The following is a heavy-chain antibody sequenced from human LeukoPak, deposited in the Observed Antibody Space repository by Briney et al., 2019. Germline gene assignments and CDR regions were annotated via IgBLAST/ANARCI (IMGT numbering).Heavy chain of an antibody. Sequence: SVKVSCKASGGTFSSYAISWVRQAPGQGLEWMGGIIPIFGTANYAQKFQGRVTITTDESTSTAYMELSSLRSEDTAEYYCATAYYDFWSGYPPLFDYWGQGTLVTVSS. CDR3: ATAYYDFWSGYPPLFDY. D-gene: IGHD3-3*01. CDR1: GGTFSSYA. CDR2: IIPIFGTA. V-gene: IGHV1-69*05. J-gene: IGHJ4*02.